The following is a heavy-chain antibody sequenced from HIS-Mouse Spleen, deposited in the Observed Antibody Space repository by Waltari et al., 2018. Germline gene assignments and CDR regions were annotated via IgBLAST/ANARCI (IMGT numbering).Heavy chain of an antibody. D-gene: IGHD3-16*02. CDR3: AKDGYDYVWGSYRYTSWFDP. Sequence: LEWVSGISWNSGSIGYADSVKGRFTISRDNAKNSLYLQMNSLRAEDTALYYCAKDGYDYVWGSYRYTSWFDPWGQGTLVTVSS. J-gene: IGHJ5*02. CDR2: ISWNSGSI. V-gene: IGHV3-9*01.